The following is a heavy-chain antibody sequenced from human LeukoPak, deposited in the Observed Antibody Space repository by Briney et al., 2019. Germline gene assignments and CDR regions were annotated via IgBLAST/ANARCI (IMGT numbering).Heavy chain of an antibody. CDR2: IIPIFGTA. V-gene: IGHV1-69*05. J-gene: IGHJ4*02. D-gene: IGHD2-2*01. Sequence: ASVKVSCKASGGTFSSYAISWVRQAPGQGLEWMGGIIPIFGTANYAQKFQGRVTITTDESTSTAYMELSSLRSEDTAVYYCARGVVPADLREGYYFDYWGQGTLVTVSS. CDR1: GGTFSSYA. CDR3: ARGVVPADLREGYYFDY.